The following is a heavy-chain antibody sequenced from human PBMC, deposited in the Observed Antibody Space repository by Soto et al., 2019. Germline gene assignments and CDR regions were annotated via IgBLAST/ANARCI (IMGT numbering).Heavy chain of an antibody. CDR2: ILPVFDTV. CDR1: GGLFSSYA. Sequence: QEQLVQSGAEVKKSGSSVKVSCKDTGGLFSSYAVSWVRQAPGQGLEWMGGILPVFDTVYYAQKFQGRVTITADESTNTAYMELSSLRSEDTAMYYFARGGSGYVWFNEFWGQGTLVTVPS. J-gene: IGHJ4*02. CDR3: ARGGSGYVWFNEF. V-gene: IGHV1-69*01. D-gene: IGHD3-22*01.